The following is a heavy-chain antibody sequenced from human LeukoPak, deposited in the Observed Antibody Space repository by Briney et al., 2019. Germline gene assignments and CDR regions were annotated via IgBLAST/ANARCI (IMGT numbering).Heavy chain of an antibody. V-gene: IGHV1-69*04. CDR2: IIPILGIA. CDR3: ARVHDRGYGMDV. Sequence: SVKVSCKASGGTFSSYAISWVRQAPGQGLEWMGRIIPILGIANYAQKFQGRVTITADKSTSTAYMELSSLRSEDTAVYYCARVHDRGYGMDVWGQGTTVTVPS. J-gene: IGHJ6*02. CDR1: GGTFSSYA. D-gene: IGHD1-1*01.